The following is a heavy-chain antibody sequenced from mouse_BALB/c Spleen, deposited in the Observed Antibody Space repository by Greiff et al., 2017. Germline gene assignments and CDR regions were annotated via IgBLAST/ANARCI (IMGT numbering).Heavy chain of an antibody. CDR2: ISSGGSYT. J-gene: IGHJ2*01. CDR3: ARQDGYYDYFDY. Sequence: DVHLVESGGDLVKPGGSLKLSCAASGFTFSSYGMSWVRQTPDKRLEWVATISSGGSYTYYPDSVKGRFTISRDNAKNTLYLQMSSLKSEDTAMYYCARQDGYYDYFDYWGQGTTLTVSS. V-gene: IGHV5-6*01. D-gene: IGHD2-3*01. CDR1: GFTFSSYG.